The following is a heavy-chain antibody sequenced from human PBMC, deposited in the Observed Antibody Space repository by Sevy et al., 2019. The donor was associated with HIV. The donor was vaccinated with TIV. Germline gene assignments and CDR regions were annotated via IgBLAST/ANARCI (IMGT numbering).Heavy chain of an antibody. D-gene: IGHD6-19*01. CDR3: AILSSGWYFDY. V-gene: IGHV3-23*01. CDR1: AFTFSSYA. CDR2: ISGSGGST. J-gene: IGHJ4*02. Sequence: GGSLRLSCAASAFTFSSYAMSWVRQAPGKGLEWVSAISGSGGSTYYADSVKGRFTISRDNSKNTLYLQMNSLRAEDTAVYYCAILSSGWYFDYWGQGTLVTVSS.